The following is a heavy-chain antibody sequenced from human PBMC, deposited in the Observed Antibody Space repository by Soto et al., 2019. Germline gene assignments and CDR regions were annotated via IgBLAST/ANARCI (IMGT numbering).Heavy chain of an antibody. J-gene: IGHJ6*02. CDR1: GFTFSNAW. CDR2: IKSKADAETT. D-gene: IGHD3-10*01. CDR3: TTARGVIIVNYYYFGMDV. V-gene: IGHV3-15*01. Sequence: GGSLRLSCAGSGFTFSNAWLSWVRQVPGKGLEWVGRIKSKADAETTDYGAPVKGRFTISRDDSKNMVYLHMNSLKTEDTAVYYCTTARGVIIVNYYYFGMDVWGQGATVTVSS.